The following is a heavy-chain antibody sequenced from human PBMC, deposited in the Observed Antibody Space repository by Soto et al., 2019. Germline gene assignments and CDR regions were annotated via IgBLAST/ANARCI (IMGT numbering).Heavy chain of an antibody. Sequence: GGSLRLSCSASGFTFSSYAMHWVRQAPGKGLEYVSAISSNGGSTYYADSVKGRFTISRDNSKNTLYLQMSSLRAEDTAVYYCVKNLNYGSGSYYNPIYFDYWGQGTLVTVSS. CDR1: GFTFSSYA. V-gene: IGHV3-64D*08. CDR2: ISSNGGST. CDR3: VKNLNYGSGSYYNPIYFDY. D-gene: IGHD3-10*01. J-gene: IGHJ4*01.